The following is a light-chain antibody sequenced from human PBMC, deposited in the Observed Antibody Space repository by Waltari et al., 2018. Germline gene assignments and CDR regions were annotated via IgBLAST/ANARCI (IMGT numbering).Light chain of an antibody. CDR3: QQNYSSPRT. CDR1: ESGLYTSKNKSY. CDR2: WAS. J-gene: IGKJ1*01. V-gene: IGKV4-1*01. Sequence: DNAMTQVPDLLVVSLGERATISCKCSESGLYTSKNKSYLAWYQQKAGQPPKLLIYWASTRESGVPDRFSGSESGTDFTLTISSLQAEDYAAYYCQQNYSSPRTFGQGTKVEIK.